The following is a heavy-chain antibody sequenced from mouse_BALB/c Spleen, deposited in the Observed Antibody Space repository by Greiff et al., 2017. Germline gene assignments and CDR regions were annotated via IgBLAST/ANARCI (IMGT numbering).Heavy chain of an antibody. CDR3: ARRGYGNNEWIYNYARGY. CDR1: GFTFSSYG. V-gene: IGHV5-6-3*01. CDR2: INSNGGST. D-gene: IGHD2-10*02. J-gene: IGHJ4*01. Sequence: EVKLVESGGGLVQPGGSLKLSCAASGFTFSSYGMSWVRQTPDKRLELVATINSNGGSTYYPDSVKGRFTISRYNAKNTLYLQMSSLKSADTAMYYCARRGYGNNEWIYNYARGYGGQGNS.